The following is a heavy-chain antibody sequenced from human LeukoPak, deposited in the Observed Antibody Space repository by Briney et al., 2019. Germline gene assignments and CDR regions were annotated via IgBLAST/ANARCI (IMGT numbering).Heavy chain of an antibody. CDR3: ARRLWAYCGGDCYAQFFDP. D-gene: IGHD2-21*02. Sequence: GASVKVSCKASGYTFTSYYMHWVRQAPGQGLEWMGIINPSGGSTSYAQEFQGRVTMTRDTSTSTVYMELSSLRSEDAAVYYCARRLWAYCGGDCYAQFFDPWGQGTLVTVSS. J-gene: IGHJ5*02. V-gene: IGHV1-46*01. CDR2: INPSGGST. CDR1: GYTFTSYY.